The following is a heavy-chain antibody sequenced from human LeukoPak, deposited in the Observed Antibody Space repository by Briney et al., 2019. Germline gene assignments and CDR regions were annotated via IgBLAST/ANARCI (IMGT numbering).Heavy chain of an antibody. Sequence: GGSLRLSCAASGFTFSNYWMHWVRQAPGKGLVWVSRINSDGSTTNYADSVKGRFTISRDNAKNTLYLQMNSLRAEDTAVYYCARYYGDSKRFEYFQHWGQGTLVTVSS. D-gene: IGHD4-17*01. J-gene: IGHJ1*01. CDR3: ARYYGDSKRFEYFQH. V-gene: IGHV3-74*01. CDR2: INSDGSTT. CDR1: GFTFSNYW.